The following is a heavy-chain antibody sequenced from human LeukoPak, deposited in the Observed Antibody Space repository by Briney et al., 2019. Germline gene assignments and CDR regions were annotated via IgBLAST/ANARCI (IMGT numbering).Heavy chain of an antibody. D-gene: IGHD3-10*01. V-gene: IGHV1-2*02. J-gene: IGHJ4*02. CDR3: ARDYYGSGSYSTDY. CDR1: GYTFTGYQ. Sequence: GASVKVSCKASGYTFTGYQMHWVRQAPGQGLEWMGWINPNSGATNYAQEFQGRVTMTRDTSIGTAYMELSRLRSDDTAVYYCARDYYGSGSYSTDYWGRGTLVTVSS. CDR2: INPNSGAT.